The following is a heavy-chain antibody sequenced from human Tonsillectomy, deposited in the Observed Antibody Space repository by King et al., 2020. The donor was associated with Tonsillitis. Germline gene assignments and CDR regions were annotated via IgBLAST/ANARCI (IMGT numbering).Heavy chain of an antibody. CDR1: GFTFSNCA. J-gene: IGHJ3*02. CDR3: ARGSIGPQWAGGAFDI. V-gene: IGHV3-30*04. D-gene: IGHD3-22*01. Sequence: VQLVESGGDVVQPGRSLRLSCAASGFTFSNCAMHWVRQAPGKGLEWVAVIAYDESNKFYADSVRGRFFISRDNSKNTLYLQMNSLRPDDTALYYCARGSIGPQWAGGAFDIWGQGTMVSVSS. CDR2: IAYDESNK.